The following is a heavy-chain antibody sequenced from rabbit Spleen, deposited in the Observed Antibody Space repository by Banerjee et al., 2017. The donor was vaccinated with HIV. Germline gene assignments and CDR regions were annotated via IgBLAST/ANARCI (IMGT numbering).Heavy chain of an antibody. J-gene: IGHJ4*01. D-gene: IGHD1-1*01. Sequence: QSLEESGGGLVKPGGSLTLTCTASGFSFTSSYYMSWFRQAPGKGLEWIACIDAGSSGSTYYASWAKGRFTISKASSTAVTLQMTSLTAADTATYFCARDLDGVIGWNFGWWGPGTLVTVS. CDR3: ARDLDGVIGWNFGW. V-gene: IGHV1S40*01. CDR2: IDAGSSGST. CDR1: GFSFTSSYY.